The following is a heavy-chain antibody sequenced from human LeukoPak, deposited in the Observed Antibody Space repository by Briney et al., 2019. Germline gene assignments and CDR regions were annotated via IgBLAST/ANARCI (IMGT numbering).Heavy chain of an antibody. D-gene: IGHD2-21*01. CDR1: GFTFSSYT. V-gene: IGHV3-21*01. CDR2: ISSSGSYI. CDR3: ARALNLRTRGGVFH. Sequence: GGSLRLSCAASGFTFSSYTMNWVRQSPGKGLECVSSISSSGSYIYYADSVKGRFTISRDNAKNSLYLQMSSLRAEDTAVYYCARALNLRTRGGVFHWGQGTLVTVSS. J-gene: IGHJ4*02.